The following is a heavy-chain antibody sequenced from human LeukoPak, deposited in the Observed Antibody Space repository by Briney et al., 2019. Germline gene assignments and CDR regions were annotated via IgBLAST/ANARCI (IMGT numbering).Heavy chain of an antibody. J-gene: IGHJ4*02. Sequence: GGSLRLSCAASGFTFSSYGMHWVRQAPGKGLEWVAFIRYDGSNKYYADSVKGRFTIPRDNSKNTLYLQMNSLRAEDTAVYYCAKDGSVGYGSGSYSYWGQGTLVTVSS. CDR2: IRYDGSNK. CDR1: GFTFSSYG. CDR3: AKDGSVGYGSGSYSY. V-gene: IGHV3-30*02. D-gene: IGHD3-10*01.